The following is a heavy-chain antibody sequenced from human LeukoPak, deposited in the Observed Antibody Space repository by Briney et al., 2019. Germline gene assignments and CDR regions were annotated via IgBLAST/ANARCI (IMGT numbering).Heavy chain of an antibody. Sequence: GGSLRLSCAASGFTFSGSAMHWVRQASGKGLEWVGRIRSKSNSYATAYAASVNGRFNISRDDSKNTVYLQMNSLKTEDTAVYYCTRLYCGGGYCYYFDYWGQGTLVTVSS. V-gene: IGHV3-73*01. CDR3: TRLYCGGGYCYYFDY. D-gene: IGHD2-21*01. CDR1: GFTFSGSA. J-gene: IGHJ4*02. CDR2: IRSKSNSYAT.